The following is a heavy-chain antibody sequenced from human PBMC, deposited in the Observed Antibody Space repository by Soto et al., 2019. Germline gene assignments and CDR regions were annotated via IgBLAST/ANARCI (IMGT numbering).Heavy chain of an antibody. CDR3: ARDRPYVYSNFDY. CDR1: GFTFRNYA. V-gene: IGHV3-23*01. J-gene: IGHJ4*02. CDR2: ISGSGGST. D-gene: IGHD4-4*01. Sequence: VRSLRLSYAASGFTFRNYAMRWARQAPGKGLEWVSAISGSGGSTYYADSVKGRFTISRDNSKNTLYLQMNSLRAEDTAVYYCARDRPYVYSNFDYWGQGTLVTVSS.